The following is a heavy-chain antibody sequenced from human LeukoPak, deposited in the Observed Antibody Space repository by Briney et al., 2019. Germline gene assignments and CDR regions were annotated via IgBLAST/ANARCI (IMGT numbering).Heavy chain of an antibody. CDR3: ARWHGAFDI. CDR1: GYTFTSYG. CDR2: MNPNSGNT. Sequence: ASVKVSCKASGYTFTSYGISWVRQAPGQGLEWMGWMNPNSGNTGYAQKFQGRVTMTRNTSISTAYMELSSLRSEDTAVYYCARWHGAFDIWGQGTMVTVSS. J-gene: IGHJ3*02. V-gene: IGHV1-8*02.